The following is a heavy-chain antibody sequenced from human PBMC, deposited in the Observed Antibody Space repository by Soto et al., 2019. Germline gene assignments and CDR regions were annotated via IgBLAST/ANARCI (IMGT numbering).Heavy chain of an antibody. Sequence: QVQLQESGPGLVKPSGTLSLTCVVSGGSLSSNNWWSWVRQYPGRGLQWIGEVYHTGRTSYNPSLRGQVTMSLDKSKNQFSLRLTSVTAADTAVYYCAKGNEALDVWGQGTTVIVSS. V-gene: IGHV4-4*02. CDR2: VYHTGRT. CDR1: GGSLSSNNW. J-gene: IGHJ6*02. CDR3: AKGNEALDV. D-gene: IGHD1-1*01.